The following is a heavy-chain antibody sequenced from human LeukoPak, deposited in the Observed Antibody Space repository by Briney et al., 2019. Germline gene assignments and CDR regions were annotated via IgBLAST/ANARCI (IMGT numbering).Heavy chain of an antibody. CDR1: GGSISSSSSY. V-gene: IGHV4-39*01. J-gene: IGHJ3*02. D-gene: IGHD3-10*01. Sequence: SETLSLTCTVSGGSISSSSSYWGWIRQPPGKGLEWIGSMYYSGRSYYNPSLKSRVTISVDTSKNQFSLKLSSATAADTAVYYCARQVIALTSDAFDIWGQGTMVTVSS. CDR3: ARQVIALTSDAFDI. CDR2: MYYSGRS.